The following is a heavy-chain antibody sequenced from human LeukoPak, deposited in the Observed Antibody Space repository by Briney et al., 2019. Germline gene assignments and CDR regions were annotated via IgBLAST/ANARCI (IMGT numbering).Heavy chain of an antibody. Sequence: PGGSLRLSCAASGFTFEDYAMHWVRQAPGKGLEWVSGITWNSGDIGYADSVKGRFTISRDNSKNSLYLQMNSLRPDDTALYYCAKLTVPSSPDLSYWGHGTQATVSS. J-gene: IGHJ4*01. CDR3: AKLTVPSSPDLSY. CDR2: ITWNSGDI. V-gene: IGHV3-9*01. CDR1: GFTFEDYA. D-gene: IGHD4-17*01.